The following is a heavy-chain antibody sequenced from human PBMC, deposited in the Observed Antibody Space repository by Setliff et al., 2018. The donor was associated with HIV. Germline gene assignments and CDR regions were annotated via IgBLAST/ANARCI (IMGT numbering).Heavy chain of an antibody. Sequence: GGSLRLSCVGSGFIFSSYWISWVRQAPGKGLEWVANIKQDGSEKYYVDSVTGRFTISRDNAKNSLYLQMNSLRAEDTAVYYCARDPGSGWYVNRYLDYWGQGTLVTVSS. D-gene: IGHD6-19*01. CDR1: GFIFSSYW. CDR2: IKQDGSEK. J-gene: IGHJ4*02. V-gene: IGHV3-7*01. CDR3: ARDPGSGWYVNRYLDY.